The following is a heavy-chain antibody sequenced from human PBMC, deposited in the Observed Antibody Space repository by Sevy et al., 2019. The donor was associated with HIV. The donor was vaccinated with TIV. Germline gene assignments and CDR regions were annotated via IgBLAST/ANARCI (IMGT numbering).Heavy chain of an antibody. J-gene: IGHJ5*02. CDR3: SSRGGSIVVVPAANWFDP. D-gene: IGHD2-2*01. CDR1: GFTFSSYA. Sequence: GGSLRLSCAASGFTFSSYAMSWVRQAPGKGLEWVSAVSGSGGSTYYEDSVKGRCTISRDNSKNTVYLKMNSLMAEDTAVYYCSSRGGSIVVVPAANWFDPWGQGTLVTVSS. CDR2: VSGSGGST. V-gene: IGHV3-23*01.